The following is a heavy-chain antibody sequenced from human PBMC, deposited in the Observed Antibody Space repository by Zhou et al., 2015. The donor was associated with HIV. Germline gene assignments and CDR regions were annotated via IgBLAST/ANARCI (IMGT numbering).Heavy chain of an antibody. CDR2: INPNSGGT. CDR1: GYTFTGYY. CDR3: ARDQYGDYDNNWFDP. J-gene: IGHJ5*02. D-gene: IGHD4-17*01. Sequence: QVQLVQSGAEVKKPGASVKVSCKASGYTFTGYYMHWVRQAPGQGLEWMGRINPNSGGTNYAQKFQGRVTMTRDTSISTAYMELSRLRSDDTAVYYCARDQYGDYDNNWFDPWGQGTLVTVSS. V-gene: IGHV1-2*06.